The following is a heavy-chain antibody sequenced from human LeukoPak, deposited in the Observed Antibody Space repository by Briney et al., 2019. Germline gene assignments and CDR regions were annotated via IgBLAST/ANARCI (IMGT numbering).Heavy chain of an antibody. J-gene: IGHJ4*02. Sequence: ASVKVSCKASGYTFSSYGITWVRQAPGQGLEWRGWISAYNGNFNYAQKFQARVTMTTDTSTSTAYLELRSLRFDDTAVYYCAKDIYYGSGSYPGNWGQGTLVTVSS. V-gene: IGHV1-18*01. D-gene: IGHD3-10*01. CDR2: ISAYNGNF. CDR3: AKDIYYGSGSYPGN. CDR1: GYTFSSYG.